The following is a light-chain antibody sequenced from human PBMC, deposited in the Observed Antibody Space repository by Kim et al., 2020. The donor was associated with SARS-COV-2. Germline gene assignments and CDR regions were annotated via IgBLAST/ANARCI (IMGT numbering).Light chain of an antibody. CDR3: QSYDSSLSGFV. J-gene: IGLJ2*01. Sequence: QSVLTQPHSVSGAPGQRVTISCTGSSSNIGAGYDVHWYQQLPGTAPKLLIYGNSNRPSGVPDRFSGSKSGTSASLAITGLQAEDEADYYCQSYDSSLSGFVFGGGTQRTVL. V-gene: IGLV1-40*01. CDR2: GNS. CDR1: SSNIGAGYD.